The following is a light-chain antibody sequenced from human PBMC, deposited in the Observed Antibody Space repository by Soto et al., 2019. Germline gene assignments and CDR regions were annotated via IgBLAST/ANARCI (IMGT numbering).Light chain of an antibody. V-gene: IGLV2-11*01. CDR2: DVS. CDR3: SSYRGGSTLV. Sequence: QSALTQPRSVSGSPGQSVTISCTGTSSDVGGYNYVSWYQQHPGKAPKLMIYDVSKRPSGVPDRFSGSKSGNTASLTISGLQAEDEADYYCSSYRGGSTLVFGGGTKLTVL. J-gene: IGLJ1*01. CDR1: SSDVGGYNY.